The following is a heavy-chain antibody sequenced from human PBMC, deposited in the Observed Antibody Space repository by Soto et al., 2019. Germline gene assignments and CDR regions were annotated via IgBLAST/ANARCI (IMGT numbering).Heavy chain of an antibody. CDR2: IYWDDDK. V-gene: IGHV2-5*02. CDR3: AHSSYYDFWSGYPEYFQH. D-gene: IGHD3-3*01. J-gene: IGHJ1*01. Sequence: SGPTLVNPTQTLTLTCTFSGFSLSTSGVGVGWIRQPPGKALEWLALIYWDDDKRYSPSLKSRLTITKDTSKNQVVLTMTNMDPVDTATYYCAHSSYYDFWSGYPEYFQHWGQGTLVTVSS. CDR1: GFSLSTSGVG.